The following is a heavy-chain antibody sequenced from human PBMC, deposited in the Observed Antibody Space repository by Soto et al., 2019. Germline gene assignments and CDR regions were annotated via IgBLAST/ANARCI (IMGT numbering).Heavy chain of an antibody. CDR1: GFTFSRYP. CDR3: AKDPLYYDGLFDH. J-gene: IGHJ5*02. Sequence: EVQLLESGGGLEQPGGSLRLSCAASGFTFSRYPMLWVRQAPGKGLEWVAGISGSGGNTYYADSVKGRFTISRDNSEKTRYLHMNSLRAEDTAVYYCAKDPLYYDGLFDHWGQRTLVTVSS. D-gene: IGHD3-22*01. CDR2: ISGSGGNT. V-gene: IGHV3-23*01.